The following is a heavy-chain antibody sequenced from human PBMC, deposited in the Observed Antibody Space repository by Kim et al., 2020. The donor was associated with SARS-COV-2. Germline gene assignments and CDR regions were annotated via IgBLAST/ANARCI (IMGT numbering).Heavy chain of an antibody. J-gene: IGHJ2*01. CDR3: AKLGDYHWYFDL. D-gene: IGHD4-17*01. V-gene: IGHV3-23*01. Sequence: YYADSLNGRFTSSRDNSKNTLYLQMNSLRAEDTAVYYCAKLGDYHWYFDLWGRGTLVTVSS.